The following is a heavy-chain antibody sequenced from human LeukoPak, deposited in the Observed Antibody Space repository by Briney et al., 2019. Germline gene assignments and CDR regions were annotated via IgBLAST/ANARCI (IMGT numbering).Heavy chain of an antibody. D-gene: IGHD4-23*01. V-gene: IGHV4-61*01. CDR1: GGSVCSGSYY. CDR2: IHYSGSA. Sequence: SETLSLTCTASGGSVCSGSYYWSWIRQPPGRGLEWIAYIHYSGSAAYNPSLKSRVTISRDMSTNQFSLKMTSVTAADTAVYFCARDMGAPDYGSYSVDYWGQGTLVTVSS. J-gene: IGHJ4*02. CDR3: ARDMGAPDYGSYSVDY.